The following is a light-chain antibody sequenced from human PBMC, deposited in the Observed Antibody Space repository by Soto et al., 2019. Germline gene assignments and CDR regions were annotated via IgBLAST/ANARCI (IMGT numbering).Light chain of an antibody. V-gene: IGLV2-14*03. Sequence: QSALTQPASVSGSPGQSITISCTGTSSDVGGYNYVSWYQHHPGKVPKLMIYDVSNRPSGVSNRFSGSKSGNTASLTISGLQPEDEADYYCSSYNTSNPRPIVLGTGTKVTVL. CDR3: SSYNTSNPRPIV. CDR1: SSDVGGYNY. J-gene: IGLJ1*01. CDR2: DVS.